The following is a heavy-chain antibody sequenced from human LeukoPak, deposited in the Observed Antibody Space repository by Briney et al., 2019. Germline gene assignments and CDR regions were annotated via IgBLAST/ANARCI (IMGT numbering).Heavy chain of an antibody. CDR1: GYTFTGYY. CDR2: INPNSGGT. CDR3: ARTYYDFWSGEPFDY. D-gene: IGHD3-3*01. Sequence: ASVKVSCKASGYTFTGYYMHWVRQAPGPGLEGMGWINPNSGGTNYAQKFQGRVTMTRDTSISTAYMELSRLRSDDTAVYYCARTYYDFWSGEPFDYWGQGTLVTVSS. J-gene: IGHJ4*02. V-gene: IGHV1-2*02.